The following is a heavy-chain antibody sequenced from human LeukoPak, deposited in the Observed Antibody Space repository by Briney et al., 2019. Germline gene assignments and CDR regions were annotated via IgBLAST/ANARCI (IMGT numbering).Heavy chain of an antibody. CDR2: IYYSGST. V-gene: IGHV4-59*01. Sequence: SETLSLTCTVSGGSISSYYWSWIRQPPGKGLEWIGYIYYSGSTNYNPSLKSRVTISVDTSKNQFSLKLSSVTAADTAVYYCAREGGYCSSTSCRNWFDPWGQGTLVTVSS. CDR1: GGSISSYY. D-gene: IGHD2-2*01. CDR3: AREGGYCSSTSCRNWFDP. J-gene: IGHJ5*02.